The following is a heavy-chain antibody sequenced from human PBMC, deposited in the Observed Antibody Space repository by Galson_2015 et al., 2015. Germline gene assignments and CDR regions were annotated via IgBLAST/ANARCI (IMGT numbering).Heavy chain of an antibody. CDR2: LYYTGNT. V-gene: IGHV4-59*01. Sequence: GKGLEWVGYLYYTGNTNYNPSLKSRLTISVDTSKNQFSLKLRSVTSADTATYYCARAPYYYDSSGYYLGAFDIWGQGTMVAVSS. J-gene: IGHJ3*02. CDR3: ARAPYYYDSSGYYLGAFDI. D-gene: IGHD3-22*01.